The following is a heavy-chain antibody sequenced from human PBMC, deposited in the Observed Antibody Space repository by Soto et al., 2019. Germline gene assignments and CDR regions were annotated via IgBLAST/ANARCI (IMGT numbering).Heavy chain of an antibody. CDR1: NGSFSDYF. CDR3: ARGKSSGPLYYFDT. D-gene: IGHD6-19*01. CDR2: IKESGFA. J-gene: IGHJ4*02. V-gene: IGHV4-34*01. Sequence: SLTCGVYNGSFSDYFWNWIRQPPGKGLEWIGEIKESGFATYNPSLKRRVTMSVDTANNQFPLKVTSVTAADTAVYYCARGKSSGPLYYFDTWGQGTLVTVSS.